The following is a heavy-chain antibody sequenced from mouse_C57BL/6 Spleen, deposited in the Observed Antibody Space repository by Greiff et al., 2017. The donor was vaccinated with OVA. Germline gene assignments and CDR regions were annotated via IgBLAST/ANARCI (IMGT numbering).Heavy chain of an antibody. Sequence: QVQLKQPGAELVKPGASVKLSCKASGYTFTSYWMHWVKQRPGRGLEWIGRIDPNSGGTKYNEKFKSKATLTVDKPSSTAYMQLSSLTSEDSAVYYCARTSYYSNYEGYFDYWGQGTTLTVSS. V-gene: IGHV1-72*01. J-gene: IGHJ2*01. CDR2: IDPNSGGT. CDR1: GYTFTSYW. D-gene: IGHD2-5*01. CDR3: ARTSYYSNYEGYFDY.